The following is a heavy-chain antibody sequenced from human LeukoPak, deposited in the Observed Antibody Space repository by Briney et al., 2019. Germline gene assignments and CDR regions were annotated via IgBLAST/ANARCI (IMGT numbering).Heavy chain of an antibody. Sequence: SVKVSCKASGGTFSSYAISWVRQAPGQGLEWMGRIIPILGIANYAQKFQGRVTITADKSTGTAYMELSSLRSEDTAVYYCARVVDDSRSDYFDYWGQGTLVSVSS. D-gene: IGHD3-22*01. CDR3: ARVVDDSRSDYFDY. CDR1: GGTFSSYA. CDR2: IIPILGIA. V-gene: IGHV1-69*04. J-gene: IGHJ4*02.